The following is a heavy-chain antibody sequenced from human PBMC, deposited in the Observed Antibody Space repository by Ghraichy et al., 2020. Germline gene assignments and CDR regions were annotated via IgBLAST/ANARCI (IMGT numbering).Heavy chain of an antibody. CDR1: GFTFSTYA. CDR3: ARDRGRVLEWSQPFDN. J-gene: IGHJ4*02. V-gene: IGHV3-23*01. D-gene: IGHD3-3*01. CDR2: ISGIGTKT. Sequence: GGSLRLSCAASGFTFSTYAMNWVRQAPGKGLEWVSGISGIGTKTYYGASVRGRFNISSDNSKNTLHLQMNSLRAEDTAVYYCARDRGRVLEWSQPFDNWGQGIMVIVAS.